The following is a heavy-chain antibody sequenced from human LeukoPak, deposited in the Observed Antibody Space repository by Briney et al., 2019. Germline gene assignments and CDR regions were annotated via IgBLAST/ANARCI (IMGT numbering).Heavy chain of an antibody. J-gene: IGHJ6*03. CDR2: INPSGGST. CDR1: GYTFSNYY. V-gene: IGHV1-46*01. Sequence: ASVKVSCKASGYTFSNYYIHWVRQAPGQGLEWMGIINPSGGSTTYAQKFQGRVTMTRDMSTSTVYMELISLRSEDTAVYYCARDQGGYSYGNYYYYYYMDVWGKGTTVTVSS. D-gene: IGHD5-18*01. CDR3: ARDQGGYSYGNYYYYYYMDV.